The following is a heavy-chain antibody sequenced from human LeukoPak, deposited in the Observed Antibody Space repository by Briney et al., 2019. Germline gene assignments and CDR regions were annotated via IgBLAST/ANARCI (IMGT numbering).Heavy chain of an antibody. CDR2: IIPIFGTA. Sequence: GASVKVSCKASGGTFISYAISWVRQAPGQGLEWMGGIIPIFGTANYAQKFQGRVTITADESTSTAYMELSSLRSEDTAVYYCARGAYYDFWSGYSPYWYFDLWGRGTLVTVSS. CDR3: ARGAYYDFWSGYSPYWYFDL. CDR1: GGTFISYA. J-gene: IGHJ2*01. D-gene: IGHD3-3*01. V-gene: IGHV1-69*01.